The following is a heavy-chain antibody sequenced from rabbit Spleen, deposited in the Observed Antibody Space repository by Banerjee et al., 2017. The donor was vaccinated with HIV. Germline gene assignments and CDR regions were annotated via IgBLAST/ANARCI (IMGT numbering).Heavy chain of an antibody. V-gene: IGHV1S40*01. CDR3: ARGEHFSVGFSAFAIYLDL. CDR2: IATGSSGFT. CDR1: GVSFSGDSY. Sequence: QSLEESGGDLVKPGASLTLTCIASGVSFSGDSYMCWVRQAPGKGLEWIACIATGSSGFTYFASWAKGRFTISKTSSTTVTLQMTSLTAADTATYFCARGEHFSVGFSAFAIYLDLWGPGTLVTVS. J-gene: IGHJ4*01. D-gene: IGHD6-1*01.